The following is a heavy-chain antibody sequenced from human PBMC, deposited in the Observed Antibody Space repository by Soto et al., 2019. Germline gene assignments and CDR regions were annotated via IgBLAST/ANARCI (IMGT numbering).Heavy chain of an antibody. D-gene: IGHD6-6*01. CDR2: MYYTGNK. CDR1: GGSISSSTYY. Sequence: SETLSLTCSVSGGSISSSTYYWYWIRQPPGKGLEWIGAMYYTGNKNYNPSLESRVTMSVDTSKNQFSLKLSSVTPTDTAVYYCARRSSSSLGSLFDPWGRGILVTVSS. J-gene: IGHJ5*02. V-gene: IGHV4-39*01. CDR3: ARRSSSSLGSLFDP.